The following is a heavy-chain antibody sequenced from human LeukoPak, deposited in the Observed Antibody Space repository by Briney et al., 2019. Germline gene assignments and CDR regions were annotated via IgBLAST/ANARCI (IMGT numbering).Heavy chain of an antibody. J-gene: IGHJ4*02. D-gene: IGHD3-10*01. Sequence: SETLSLTCTVSGGSISSGGYYWSWIRQHPGKGLEWIGYIYYSGSTYYNPSLKSRVTISVDTSKNQFSLKLSSVTAADTAVYYCARSPYGSGSSPFNWGQGTLLTVSS. CDR2: IYYSGST. CDR1: GGSISSGGYY. V-gene: IGHV4-31*03. CDR3: ARSPYGSGSSPFN.